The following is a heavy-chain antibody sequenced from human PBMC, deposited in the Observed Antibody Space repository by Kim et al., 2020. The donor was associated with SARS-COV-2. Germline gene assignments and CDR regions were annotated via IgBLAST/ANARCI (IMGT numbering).Heavy chain of an antibody. Sequence: GGSLRLSCAASGFTFDDYAMHWVRQAPGKGLEWVSGISWNSGSIGYADSVKGRFTISRDNAKNSLYLQMNSLRAEDTALYYCAKVPYSSGWFEDWGQGTLVTVSS. CDR3: AKVPYSSGWFED. V-gene: IGHV3-9*01. CDR1: GFTFDDYA. J-gene: IGHJ5*02. D-gene: IGHD6-19*01. CDR2: ISWNSGSI.